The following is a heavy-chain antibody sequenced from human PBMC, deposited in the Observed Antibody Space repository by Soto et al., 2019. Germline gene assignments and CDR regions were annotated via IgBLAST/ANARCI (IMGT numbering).Heavy chain of an antibody. CDR3: ARRRVAGFDY. V-gene: IGHV4-39*01. J-gene: IGHJ4*02. CDR2: IYYSGST. Sequence: QLQLQQSGPGLVKPSETLSLTCTVSGGSISSSSYYWGWIRQPPGKGLEWIGSIYYSGSTYYNPSLNSRVTISVDTSKNQFSLKLSSVTAADTAVYYCARRRVAGFDYWGQGTLVTVSS. CDR1: GGSISSSSYY. D-gene: IGHD6-19*01.